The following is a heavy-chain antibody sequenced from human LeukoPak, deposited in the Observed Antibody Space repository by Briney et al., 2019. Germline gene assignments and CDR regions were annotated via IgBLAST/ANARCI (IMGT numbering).Heavy chain of an antibody. D-gene: IGHD4-17*01. CDR3: AREKGGYDNGDYAFAY. Sequence: SETLSLTCTVSGGSISSSGYYWGWIRQPPGKGLEWIGTIYYSGSPYYNPSLKSRVTISVDTSKNQLSLRLNSVTAADTAVYYCAREKGGYDNGDYAFAYWGQGTLVTVSS. CDR2: IYYSGSP. J-gene: IGHJ4*02. V-gene: IGHV4-39*07. CDR1: GGSISSSGYY.